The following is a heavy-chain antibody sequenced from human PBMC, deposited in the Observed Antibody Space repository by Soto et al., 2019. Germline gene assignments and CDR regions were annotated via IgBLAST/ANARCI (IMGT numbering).Heavy chain of an antibody. D-gene: IGHD2-2*01. V-gene: IGHV1-69*13. CDR1: GGTSSSYA. CDR2: IIPIFGTA. CDR3: AIFPRYCSSTSCYPSKDYYYGMDV. J-gene: IGHJ6*02. Sequence: SVKVSCKASGGTSSSYAISWVRQAPGQGLEWMGGIIPIFGTANYAQKFQGRVTITADESTSTAYMELSSLRSEDTAVYYCAIFPRYCSSTSCYPSKDYYYGMDVWGQGTTVTVSS.